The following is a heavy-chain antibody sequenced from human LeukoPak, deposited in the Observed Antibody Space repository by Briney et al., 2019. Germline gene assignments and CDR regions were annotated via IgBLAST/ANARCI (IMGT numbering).Heavy chain of an antibody. J-gene: IGHJ4*02. D-gene: IGHD1-26*01. V-gene: IGHV3-23*03. CDR3: ARALVGATIGYFDF. CDR1: GFTFNSYA. CDR2: IHSGGNA. Sequence: AGGSLRLSCAASGFTFNSYAMSWVRQFPGKGLEWVSVIHSGGNAYHADSVRGRFTISRDSSKNTLYLQMNTLGVEDTAVYYCARALVGATIGYFDFWGQGTLVTVSS.